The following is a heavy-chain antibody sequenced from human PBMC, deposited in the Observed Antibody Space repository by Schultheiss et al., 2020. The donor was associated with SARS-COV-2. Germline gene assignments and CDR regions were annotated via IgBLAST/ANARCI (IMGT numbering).Heavy chain of an antibody. CDR2: ISWNSGSI. J-gene: IGHJ3*02. D-gene: IGHD3-10*01. CDR1: GFTFDDYA. Sequence: GGSLRLSCAASGFTFDDYAMHWVRQAPGKGLEWVSGISWNSGSIGYADSVKGRFTISRDNAKNSLYLQMNSLRAEDTALYYCAKDNGVELLWFGELPTSGAFDIWGQGTMVTVSS. CDR3: AKDNGVELLWFGELPTSGAFDI. V-gene: IGHV3-9*01.